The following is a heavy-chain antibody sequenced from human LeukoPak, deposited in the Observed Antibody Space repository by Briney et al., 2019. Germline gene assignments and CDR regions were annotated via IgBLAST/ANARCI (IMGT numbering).Heavy chain of an antibody. D-gene: IGHD6-13*01. J-gene: IGHJ4*02. CDR3: AAAARDTFDY. CDR2: IYYSGST. CDR1: GGSISSSGYY. V-gene: IGHV4-39*02. Sequence: SETLSLTCTVSGGSISSSGYYWGWIRQPPGKGLEWIASIYYSGSTYYNPSLKSRVTISVDTSKNHLSLKLSSVTAADTAVYYCAAAARDTFDYWGQGTLVTVSS.